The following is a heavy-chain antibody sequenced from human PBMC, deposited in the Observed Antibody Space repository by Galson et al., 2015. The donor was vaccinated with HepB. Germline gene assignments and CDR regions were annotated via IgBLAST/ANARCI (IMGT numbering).Heavy chain of an antibody. D-gene: IGHD2-2*02. CDR3: ARDGGSEYQLLYGPARPYYYYYYMDV. CDR1: GFTFSSYA. CDR2: ISYDGSNK. V-gene: IGHV3-30-3*01. J-gene: IGHJ6*03. Sequence: SLRLSCAASGFTFSSYAMHWVRQAPGKGLEWVAVISYDGSNKYYADSVKGRFTISRDNSKNTLYLQMNSLRAEDTAVYYCARDGGSEYQLLYGPARPYYYYYYMDVWGKGTTVTVSS.